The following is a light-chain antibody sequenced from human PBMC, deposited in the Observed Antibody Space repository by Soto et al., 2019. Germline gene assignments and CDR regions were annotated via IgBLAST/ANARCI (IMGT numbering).Light chain of an antibody. CDR2: RVS. CDR3: MQGTHWHPYT. Sequence: DVVVTQSPLSLPVTLGRPASISCRSRQSLVYTDGDTYLNWFQQRPGQSPRRLIYRVSNRGSGVPDRVSGSGSGTDFTLKISRVEAEDVGVSYCMQGTHWHPYTFGQGTKLEIK. CDR1: QSLVYTDGDTY. J-gene: IGKJ2*01. V-gene: IGKV2-30*01.